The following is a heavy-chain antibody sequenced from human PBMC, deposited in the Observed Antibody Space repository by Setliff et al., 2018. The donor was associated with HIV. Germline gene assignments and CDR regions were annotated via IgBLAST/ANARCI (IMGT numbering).Heavy chain of an antibody. CDR3: ARGLTYYDNVWGNYRFDY. D-gene: IGHD3-16*02. Sequence: ASVKVSCKASADTFIGYYIHWVRQAPGQGLEYMGWINPNSGDTNYAQKFQGKVTMTRDTSINTAYLELNRLRSDDTAVYYYARGLTYYDNVWGNYRFDYWGQGTLVTVSS. CDR2: INPNSGDT. V-gene: IGHV1-2*02. J-gene: IGHJ4*02. CDR1: ADTFIGYY.